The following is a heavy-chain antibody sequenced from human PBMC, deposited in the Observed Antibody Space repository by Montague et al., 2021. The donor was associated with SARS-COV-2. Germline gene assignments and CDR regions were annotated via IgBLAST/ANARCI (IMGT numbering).Heavy chain of an antibody. D-gene: IGHD3-9*01. J-gene: IGHJ4*02. CDR1: GGSFSGYY. Sequence: SETLSLTCAVYGGSFSGYYWSWIRQPPGKGLEWIGEINHSGSTNYNPSLKSRVTISVDTSKNQFSLKLSSVTAADTAVYYCARVRGLVLRYFDWLYDFDYWGQGTLVTVSS. V-gene: IGHV4-34*01. CDR2: INHSGST. CDR3: ARVRGLVLRYFDWLYDFDY.